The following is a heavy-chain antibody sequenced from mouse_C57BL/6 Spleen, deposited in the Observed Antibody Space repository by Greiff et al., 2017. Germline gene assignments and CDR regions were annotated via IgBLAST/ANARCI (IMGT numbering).Heavy chain of an antibody. V-gene: IGHV1-81*01. CDR3: ARSDGYYWYFDV. CDR1: GYTFTSYG. D-gene: IGHD2-3*01. Sequence: VKLMESGAELARPGASVKLSCKASGYTFTSYGISWVKQRTGQGLEWIGEIYPRSGNTYYNEKFKGKATLTADKSSSTAYMELRSLTSEDSAVYFCARSDGYYWYFDVWGTGTTVTVSS. J-gene: IGHJ1*03. CDR2: IYPRSGNT.